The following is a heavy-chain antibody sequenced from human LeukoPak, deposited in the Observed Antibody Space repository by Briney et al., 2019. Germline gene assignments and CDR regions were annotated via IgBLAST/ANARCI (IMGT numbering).Heavy chain of an antibody. J-gene: IGHJ6*02. CDR3: ATSGSYVAHYYGMDV. CDR2: INQDGSGT. CDR1: GFTFSKFS. Sequence: PGGSLRLSCTASGFTFSKFSMSWVRQAPGKGLEWVANINQDGSGTHYLDSVRGRFTISRDNSKNTLYLQMNSLRAEDTAVYYCATSGSYVAHYYGMDVWGQGTTVTVSS. V-gene: IGHV3-7*03. D-gene: IGHD3-10*01.